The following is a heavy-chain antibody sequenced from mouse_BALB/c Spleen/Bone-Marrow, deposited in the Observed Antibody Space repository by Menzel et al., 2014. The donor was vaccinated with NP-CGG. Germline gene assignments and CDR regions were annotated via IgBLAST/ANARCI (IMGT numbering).Heavy chain of an antibody. CDR2: INPSNGGT. J-gene: IGHJ1*01. Sequence: VKLMESGAELVRPGVSVELSCKASGYTFTSYWMHWIKQRPEQGLERIGEINPSNGGTNYNEKFKSKATLTVDKSSSTAYMQLSSQTSEDSAVYYCARSPGYWYFDVWGAGTTVTVSS. CDR3: ARSPGYWYFDV. V-gene: IGHV1S81*02. CDR1: GYTFTSYW.